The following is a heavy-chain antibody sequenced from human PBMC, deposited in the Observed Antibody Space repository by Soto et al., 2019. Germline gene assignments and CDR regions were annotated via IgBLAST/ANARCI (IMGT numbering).Heavy chain of an antibody. CDR1: VFTLSSYA. Sequence: SLRLSCAASVFTLSSYAMSWVRQGPGKGVEWVSAISGSGGSTYYADSVKGRFTISRDNSKNTLYLQMNSLRAEDTAVYYCAKSRAGYSSGWYLPRDPYYYGMDVWGQGTTVTVSS. CDR3: AKSRAGYSSGWYLPRDPYYYGMDV. D-gene: IGHD6-19*01. CDR2: ISGSGGST. V-gene: IGHV3-23*01. J-gene: IGHJ6*02.